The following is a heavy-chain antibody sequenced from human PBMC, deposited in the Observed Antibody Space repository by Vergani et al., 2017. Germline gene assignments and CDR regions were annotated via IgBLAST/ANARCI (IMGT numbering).Heavy chain of an antibody. J-gene: IGHJ4*02. Sequence: EVQLVESGGGLIQPGGSLTLSCAASGFTVSSNYMSWVRQAPGKGLEWVSVIYSGGSTYYADSVKGRFTISRDNSKNTLYLQMNSLRAEDTAVYYCARATTVVFIDYWGQGTLVTVSS. V-gene: IGHV3-53*01. D-gene: IGHD4-11*01. CDR1: GFTVSSNY. CDR2: IYSGGST. CDR3: ARATTVVFIDY.